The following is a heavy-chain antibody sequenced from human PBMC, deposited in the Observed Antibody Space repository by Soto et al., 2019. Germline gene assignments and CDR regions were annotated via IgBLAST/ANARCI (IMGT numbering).Heavy chain of an antibody. D-gene: IGHD2-15*01. CDR2: IYYSGST. CDR1: GGSISSSSYY. Sequence: SETLSLTCTVSGGSISSSSYYWGWIRQPPGKGLEWIGSIYYSGSTYYNPSLKSRVTISVDTSKNQFSLKLSSVTAADTAVYYCARPQYCSGGSCYFDYWGQGTLVTVSS. V-gene: IGHV4-39*01. J-gene: IGHJ4*02. CDR3: ARPQYCSGGSCYFDY.